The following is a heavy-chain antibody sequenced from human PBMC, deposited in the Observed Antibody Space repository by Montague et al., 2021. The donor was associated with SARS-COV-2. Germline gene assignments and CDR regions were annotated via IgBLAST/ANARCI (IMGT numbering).Heavy chain of an antibody. J-gene: IGHJ5*02. Sequence: SETLSLTCTVSGGSISSFYWSWFRQPPGKGLEWIGYISDSGSTNYNPSLTSRVTMSVDTSKNQFSLKVNSVTAADTAVYYCARHYGTTLPVVSWGQGTLVTVSS. D-gene: IGHD2/OR15-2a*01. CDR2: ISDSGST. CDR3: ARHYGTTLPVVS. V-gene: IGHV4-59*08. CDR1: GGSISSFY.